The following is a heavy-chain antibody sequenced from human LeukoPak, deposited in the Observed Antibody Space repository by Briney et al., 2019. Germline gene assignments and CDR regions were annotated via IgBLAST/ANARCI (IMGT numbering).Heavy chain of an antibody. CDR1: GFTFSSYA. CDR2: IYASGENT. V-gene: IGHV3-23*01. J-gene: IGHJ4*02. D-gene: IGHD1-7*01. CDR3: VRGLRELPY. Sequence: PGGSLRLSCAASGFTFSSYALSWVRQAPGRGLEWVSGIYASGENTYYADSVKGRFTIPRDNSKNTLYLQMNSLRGEDTAVYYCVRGLRELPYWGQGTLVTVSS.